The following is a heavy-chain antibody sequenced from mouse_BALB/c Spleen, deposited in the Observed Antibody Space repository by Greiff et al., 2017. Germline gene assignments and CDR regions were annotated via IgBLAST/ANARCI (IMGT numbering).Heavy chain of an antibody. CDR3: ATYSGMDY. D-gene: IGHD2-10*01. V-gene: IGHV14-3*02. CDR1: GFNIKDTY. CDR2: IDPANGNT. J-gene: IGHJ4*01. Sequence: VQLQQSGAELVKPGASVKLSSTASGFNIKDTYMHWVKQRPEQGLEWIGRIDPANGNTKYDPKFQGKATITADTSSNTAYLQLSSLTSEDTAVYYCATYSGMDYWGQGTSVTVSS.